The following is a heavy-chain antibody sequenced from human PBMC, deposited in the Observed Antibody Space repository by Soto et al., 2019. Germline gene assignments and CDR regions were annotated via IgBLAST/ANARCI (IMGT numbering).Heavy chain of an antibody. J-gene: IGHJ5*02. Sequence: GGSLRLSCVASGFTFSSYAMHWVRQAPGKGLEWVALISYDGSDKDYADSVKGRFTISRDNSRNTLFLQMNSLRAEDTAVYYCVRDDGYEDNGFDHWGQGT. CDR3: VRDDGYEDNGFDH. D-gene: IGHD5-12*01. CDR2: ISYDGSDK. CDR1: GFTFSSYA. V-gene: IGHV3-30-3*01.